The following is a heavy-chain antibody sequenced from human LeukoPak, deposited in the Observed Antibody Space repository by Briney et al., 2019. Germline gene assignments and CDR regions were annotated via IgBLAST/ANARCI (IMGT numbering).Heavy chain of an antibody. CDR1: GGSISSGDYY. CDR3: ARAGGKDSSRPNPPIYDFWSGSVGYFDY. Sequence: SETLSLTCTVSGGSISSGDYYWSWIRQPPGKGPEWIGYIYYSGSTYYNPSLKSRVTISVDTSKNQFSLKLSSVTAADTAVYYCARAGGKDSSRPNPPIYDFWSGSVGYFDYWGQGTLVTVSS. J-gene: IGHJ4*02. D-gene: IGHD3-3*01. V-gene: IGHV4-30-4*01. CDR2: IYYSGST.